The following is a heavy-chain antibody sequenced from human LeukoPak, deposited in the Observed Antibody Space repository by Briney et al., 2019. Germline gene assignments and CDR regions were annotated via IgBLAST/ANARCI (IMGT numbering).Heavy chain of an antibody. Sequence: SVKVSCKASGGTFSSYAISWVRQAPGQGLEWMGGIIPIFGTANYAQKFQGRVTITADESTSTAYMELSSLTSEDTAMYFCARVRPVAGLDYWGQGTLVTVSS. J-gene: IGHJ4*02. CDR2: IIPIFGTA. CDR3: ARVRPVAGLDY. CDR1: GGTFSSYA. D-gene: IGHD6-19*01. V-gene: IGHV1-69*13.